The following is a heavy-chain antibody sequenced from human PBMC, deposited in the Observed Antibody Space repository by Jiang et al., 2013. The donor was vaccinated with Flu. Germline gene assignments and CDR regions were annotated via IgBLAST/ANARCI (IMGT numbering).Heavy chain of an antibody. V-gene: IGHV1-24*01. CDR3: ATGLRDGDDAFDI. J-gene: IGHJ3*02. Sequence: YAQKFQGRVTMTEDTSTDTAYMELSSLRSEDTAVYYCATGLRDGDDAFDIWGQGTMVTVSS. D-gene: IGHD4-17*01.